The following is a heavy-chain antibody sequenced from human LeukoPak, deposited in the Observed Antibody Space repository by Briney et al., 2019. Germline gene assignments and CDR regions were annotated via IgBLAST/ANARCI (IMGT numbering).Heavy chain of an antibody. V-gene: IGHV3-48*03. Sequence: GGSLRLSCAASGFTFSSYEMNWVRQAPGEGLEWVSYISSSGSTIYYADSVKGRFTISRDNAKNSLYLQMNSLRAEDTAVYYCARSPLVSGWYAYYYGMDVWGQGTTVTVSS. CDR1: GFTFSSYE. CDR3: ARSPLVSGWYAYYYGMDV. CDR2: ISSSGSTI. J-gene: IGHJ6*02. D-gene: IGHD6-19*01.